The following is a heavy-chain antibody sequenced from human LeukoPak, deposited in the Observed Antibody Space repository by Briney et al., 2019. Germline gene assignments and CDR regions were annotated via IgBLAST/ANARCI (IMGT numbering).Heavy chain of an antibody. J-gene: IGHJ4*02. CDR3: ARGVGGYGYFHCVDY. D-gene: IGHD5-18*01. CDR2: MNPNSCNT. CDR1: RYTFTRYE. Sequence: ASVKASCKPSRYTFTRYEINSVRQATGQGLGGMGWMNPNSCNTGYAEKFQGRVTMTRSTSTSTAYMALSSLRSEDTAVYYCARGVGGYGYFHCVDYWGQGNLVTVSS. V-gene: IGHV1-8*01.